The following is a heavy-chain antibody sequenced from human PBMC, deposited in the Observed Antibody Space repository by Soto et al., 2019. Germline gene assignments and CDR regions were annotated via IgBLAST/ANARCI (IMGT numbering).Heavy chain of an antibody. Sequence: PSETLSLTCTVSGGSISSYYWSWIRQPPGKGLEWIGYIYYSGSTNYNPSLKSRVTISVDTSQSQFSLKLNSVTAADTAVYYCTTEAYDNSGSLAFDIWGPGTLVTVSS. CDR1: GGSISSYY. CDR3: TTEAYDNSGSLAFDI. V-gene: IGHV4-59*08. D-gene: IGHD3-22*01. J-gene: IGHJ3*02. CDR2: IYYSGST.